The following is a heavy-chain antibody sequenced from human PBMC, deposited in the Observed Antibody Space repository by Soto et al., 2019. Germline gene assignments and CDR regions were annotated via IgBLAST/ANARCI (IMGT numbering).Heavy chain of an antibody. D-gene: IGHD6-13*01. CDR3: ARQVAAAGTGSWFDP. J-gene: IGHJ5*02. CDR2: ISGSGGST. CDR1: GFTFSTYA. V-gene: IGHV3-23*01. Sequence: HPGGSLRLSCAASGFTFSTYAMSWVRQAPGKGLEWVSGISGSGGSTYYADSVKGRFTVSRDNSKNTLYLQMNSLRAEDTAVYYCARQVAAAGTGSWFDPWGQGTLVTVSS.